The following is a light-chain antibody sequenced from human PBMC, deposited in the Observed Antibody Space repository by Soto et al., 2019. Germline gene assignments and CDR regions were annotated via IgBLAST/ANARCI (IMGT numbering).Light chain of an antibody. J-gene: IGKJ2*01. V-gene: IGKV3-11*01. CDR2: DAS. Sequence: EIVLTQSPATLSLSPGERATLSCRASQSVGSYLAWYQQKPGQAPRLLICDASKRATGIPDRFGGSGSGIDFTLTISRLEPEDFAVYYCQQCSNWPLKYTFGQGTNLEIK. CDR3: QQCSNWPLKYT. CDR1: QSVGSY.